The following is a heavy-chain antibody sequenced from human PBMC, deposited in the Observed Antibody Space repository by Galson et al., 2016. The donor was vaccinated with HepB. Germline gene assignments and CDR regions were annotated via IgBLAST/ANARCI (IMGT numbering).Heavy chain of an antibody. J-gene: IGHJ4*02. Sequence: SLRLSCAASGFTFSDATMAWVRQAAGKGLEWVSTFSSSGSTYYADSVQGRFTISKDNSKTTLYLQMNNLRAEDTAVYYCAKGIGSYWGQGTLVTVSS. D-gene: IGHD2-15*01. CDR3: AKGIGSY. CDR1: GFTFSDAT. CDR2: FSSSGST. V-gene: IGHV3-23*01.